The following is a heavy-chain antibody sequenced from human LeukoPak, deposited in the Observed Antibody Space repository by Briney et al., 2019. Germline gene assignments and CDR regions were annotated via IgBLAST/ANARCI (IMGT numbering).Heavy chain of an antibody. CDR2: INPNSGGT. J-gene: IGHJ4*02. Sequence: ASVKVSCKASGYTSTGYYMHWVRQAPGQGLEWMGWINPNSGGTNYAQKFQGRVTMTRDTSISTAYMELSRLRSDDTAVYYCARAYRWQWLAFDYWGQGTLVTVSS. V-gene: IGHV1-2*02. CDR1: GYTSTGYY. D-gene: IGHD6-19*01. CDR3: ARAYRWQWLAFDY.